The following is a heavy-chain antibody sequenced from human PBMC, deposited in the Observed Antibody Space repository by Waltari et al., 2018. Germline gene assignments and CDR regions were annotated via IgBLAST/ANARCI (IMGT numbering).Heavy chain of an antibody. Sequence: QVQLQQWGAGLLKPSETLSLTCAVYGGSFSGYYCSWIRQPPGKGLEWIGEINHSGSTNYNLSLKSRVTISVDTSKNQFSLKLSSVTAADTAVYYCARMDCSGGSCYFDYWGQGTLVTVSS. CDR3: ARMDCSGGSCYFDY. J-gene: IGHJ4*02. CDR2: INHSGST. D-gene: IGHD2-15*01. V-gene: IGHV4-34*01. CDR1: GGSFSGYY.